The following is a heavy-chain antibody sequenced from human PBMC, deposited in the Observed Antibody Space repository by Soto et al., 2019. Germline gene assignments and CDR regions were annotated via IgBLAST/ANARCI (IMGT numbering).Heavy chain of an antibody. CDR2: IYDGGST. V-gene: IGHV3-66*01. CDR1: GFTVSTNY. Sequence: HPGGSLRLSCAASGFTVSTNYMSWVRQAPGKGLEWVSVIYDGGSTYYADSVKGRFTISRDNSKNTLYLQMNSLRAEDTAVYYCARERVNGYNSAFDIWGQGTMVTVSS. D-gene: IGHD5-12*01. J-gene: IGHJ3*02. CDR3: ARERVNGYNSAFDI.